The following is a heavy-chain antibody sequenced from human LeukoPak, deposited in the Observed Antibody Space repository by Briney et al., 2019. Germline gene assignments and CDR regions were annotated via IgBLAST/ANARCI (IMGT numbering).Heavy chain of an antibody. J-gene: IGHJ4*02. CDR3: ARDSAFLEWSYFDY. D-gene: IGHD3-3*02. Sequence: PGGSLRLSCAASGFTFSSYGMHWVRQAPGKGLEWVAVIWYDGSNKYYADSVKGRFTISRDNSKNTLYLQMNSLRAEDTAVYYCARDSAFLEWSYFDYWGQGTLVTVSS. CDR2: IWYDGSNK. V-gene: IGHV3-33*01. CDR1: GFTFSSYG.